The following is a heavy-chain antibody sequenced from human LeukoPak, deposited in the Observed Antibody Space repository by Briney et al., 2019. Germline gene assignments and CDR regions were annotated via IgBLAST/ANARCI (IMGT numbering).Heavy chain of an antibody. CDR2: INTNTGNP. V-gene: IGHV7-4-1*02. Sequence: ASVKVSCKASGYTFTSYAINWVRQAPGQGLEWMGWINTNTGNPTYAQGFTGRFVFSLDTSVSTAYLQISSLKAEDTAVYYCAIELVAAGTLNDYWGQGTLVTVSS. J-gene: IGHJ4*02. D-gene: IGHD6-13*01. CDR1: GYTFTSYA. CDR3: AIELVAAGTLNDY.